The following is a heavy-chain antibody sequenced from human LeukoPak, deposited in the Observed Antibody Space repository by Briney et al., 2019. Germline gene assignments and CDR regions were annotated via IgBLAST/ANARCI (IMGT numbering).Heavy chain of an antibody. Sequence: PGGSLRLSCAASGFTFSSYSMNWVRQAPGKGLEWVSSISSSSSYIYYADSVKGRFTIPRDNAKNSLYLQMNSLRAEDTAVYYCARALSQYYYDSSGYLDYWGQGTLVTVSS. D-gene: IGHD3-22*01. V-gene: IGHV3-21*01. CDR1: GFTFSSYS. CDR3: ARALSQYYYDSSGYLDY. J-gene: IGHJ4*02. CDR2: ISSSSSYI.